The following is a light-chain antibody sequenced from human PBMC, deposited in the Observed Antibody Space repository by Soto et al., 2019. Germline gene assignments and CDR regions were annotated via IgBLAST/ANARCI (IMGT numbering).Light chain of an antibody. CDR1: SSNIGAGYD. J-gene: IGLJ1*01. V-gene: IGLV1-40*01. CDR2: GNS. CDR3: QSYDSSLSGYV. Sequence: QSVLTQPPSVSGAPGQRVTISCTGSSSNIGAGYDVHWYQQLPGTAPKLLSYGNSNRPSGVPDRFSGSKSGTSASLAITGLQAEDEVDYYCQSYDSSLSGYVFGTGTKLTVL.